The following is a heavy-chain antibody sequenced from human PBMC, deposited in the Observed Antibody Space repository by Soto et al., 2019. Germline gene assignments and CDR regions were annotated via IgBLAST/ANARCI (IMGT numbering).Heavy chain of an antibody. D-gene: IGHD5-18*01. J-gene: IGHJ4*02. Sequence: PSETLSLTCAVYGGSFSGYYWSWIRHPPGKGLEWIGEINHSVSTNYNPSLKSRVTLSVDTSKNQFSLKLRSVTAADTAVYYCASREVDTPMVNYYWGQGTLVPSPQ. CDR3: ASREVDTPMVNYY. CDR1: GGSFSGYY. V-gene: IGHV4-34*01. CDR2: INHSVST.